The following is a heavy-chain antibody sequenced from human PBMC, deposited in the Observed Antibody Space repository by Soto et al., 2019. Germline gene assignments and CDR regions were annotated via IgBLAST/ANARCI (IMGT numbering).Heavy chain of an antibody. Sequence: XSVKVSYKASGYTFTSYGISLVRQAPGQGLEWMGWISAYNGNTNYAQKLQGRVTMTTDTSTSTAYMELRSMRSDDTAVYYCARSSGSAYWFDPWGQGTLVTVSS. CDR2: ISAYNGNT. CDR1: GYTFTSYG. V-gene: IGHV1-18*01. CDR3: ARSSGSAYWFDP. J-gene: IGHJ5*02. D-gene: IGHD6-6*01.